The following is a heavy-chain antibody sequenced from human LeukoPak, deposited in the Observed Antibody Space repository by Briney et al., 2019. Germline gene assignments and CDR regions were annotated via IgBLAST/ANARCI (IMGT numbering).Heavy chain of an antibody. CDR2: ISYDGSNK. CDR3: AKDKTGMDY. D-gene: IGHD1-1*01. J-gene: IGHJ4*02. V-gene: IGHV3-30*18. Sequence: PGRSLRPSCAASGFTFSSYGMHWVCQAPGKGLEWVAVISYDGSNKYYADSVKGRFTMSRDNSTNTLYLQMNSLRAEDTAVYYCAKDKTGMDYWGQGTLVTVSS. CDR1: GFTFSSYG.